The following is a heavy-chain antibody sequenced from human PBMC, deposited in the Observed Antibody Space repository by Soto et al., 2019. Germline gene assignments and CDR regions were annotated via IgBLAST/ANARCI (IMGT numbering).Heavy chain of an antibody. CDR2: INPMGGST. D-gene: IGHD4-17*01. V-gene: IGHV1-46*01. J-gene: IGHJ4*01. CDR3: AKDKEPDGVWDIDC. Sequence: GASVKVSCKASGYTFINYYIHWVRQAPGQGLEWMAIINPMGGSTNYAQEFQGRVTLTSDTSTSTVYMELSSLRFEDTALFYCAKDKEPDGVWDIDCWGHGTLVTVSS. CDR1: GYTFINYY.